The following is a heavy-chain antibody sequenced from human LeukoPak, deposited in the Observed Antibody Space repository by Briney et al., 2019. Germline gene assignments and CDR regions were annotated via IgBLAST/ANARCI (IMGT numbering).Heavy chain of an antibody. D-gene: IGHD3-10*01. Sequence: GGSLRLSCAASGFNFIDYTMNWVRQAPGKGLEWVSAISGSGGSTYYADSVKGRFTISRDNSKNTLYLQMNSLRAEDTAVYYCAKVNYYGSGSSSWGQGTLVTVSS. J-gene: IGHJ5*02. CDR2: ISGSGGST. CDR1: GFNFIDYT. CDR3: AKVNYYGSGSSS. V-gene: IGHV3-23*01.